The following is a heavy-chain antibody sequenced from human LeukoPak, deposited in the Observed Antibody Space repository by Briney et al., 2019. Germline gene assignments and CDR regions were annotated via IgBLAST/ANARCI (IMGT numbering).Heavy chain of an antibody. CDR2: ISVYSDDT. V-gene: IGHV1-18*01. CDR3: ARVLGVAARPELGY. CDR1: GYTFTNYA. D-gene: IGHD6-6*01. J-gene: IGHJ4*02. Sequence: GASVKVSCKASGYTFTNYAISWVRQAPGQGLEWMGWISVYSDDTKSAQNLQGRITMTKDTSTSTAYMELSRLRSDDTAVYYCARVLGVAARPELGYWGQGTLVTVSS.